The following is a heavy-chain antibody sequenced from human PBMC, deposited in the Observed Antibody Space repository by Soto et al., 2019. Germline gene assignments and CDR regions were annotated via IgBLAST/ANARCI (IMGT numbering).Heavy chain of an antibody. D-gene: IGHD6-13*01. CDR3: ARDWSSIRAAGTEGDY. J-gene: IGHJ4*02. Sequence: QVQLVQSGAEVKKPGASVKVSCKASGYTFTSYGISWVRQAPGQGLEWMGGIRAYNGNTNYAQKLRGRVTMTTDTSASKDYMELRSLRSDDTAMDYCARDWSSIRAAGTEGDYWGQGTLVTVSS. V-gene: IGHV1-18*01. CDR2: IRAYNGNT. CDR1: GYTFTSYG.